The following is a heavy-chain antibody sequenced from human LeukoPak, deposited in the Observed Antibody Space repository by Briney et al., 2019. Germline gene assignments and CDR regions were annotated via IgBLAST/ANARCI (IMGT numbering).Heavy chain of an antibody. CDR2: ISASGDTT. CDR3: ASNWNLDS. D-gene: IGHD1-20*01. Sequence: GGSLRLSCAASGFTFRSYAMSWVRQAPGKGLEWVSSISASGDTTYYVDSVKGRFTISRDNSRSTPSLQMNSLRAEDTAVYYCASNWNLDSWGQGTLVTVSS. V-gene: IGHV3-23*01. CDR1: GFTFRSYA. J-gene: IGHJ4*02.